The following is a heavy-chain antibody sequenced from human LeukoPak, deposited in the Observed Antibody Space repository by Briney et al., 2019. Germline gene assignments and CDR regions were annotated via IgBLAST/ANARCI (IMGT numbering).Heavy chain of an antibody. J-gene: IGHJ3*02. CDR2: INPNSGGT. D-gene: IGHD6-19*01. CDR1: GYTFTGYY. V-gene: IGHV1-2*06. CDR3: AREAVAGPNDAFDI. Sequence: ASVKVSCKASGYTFTGYYMHWVRQAPGQGLEWMGRINPNSGGTNYAQKFQGRVTMTRDTSISTAYMELSRLRSDDTAVYYCAREAVAGPNDAFDIWGQGTMVTVSS.